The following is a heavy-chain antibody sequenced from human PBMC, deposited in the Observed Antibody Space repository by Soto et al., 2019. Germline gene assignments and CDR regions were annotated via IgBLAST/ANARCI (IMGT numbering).Heavy chain of an antibody. Sequence: PSETLSLTCTVSGGSVSSGSYYWSWIRQPPGKGLEWIGYIYYSGSTNYNPSLKSRVTISVDTSKNQFSLKLSSVTAADTAVYYCARNYVGASGMDVWGQGTTVTVSS. D-gene: IGHD1-7*01. V-gene: IGHV4-61*01. CDR2: IYYSGST. J-gene: IGHJ6*02. CDR1: GGSVSSGSYY. CDR3: ARNYVGASGMDV.